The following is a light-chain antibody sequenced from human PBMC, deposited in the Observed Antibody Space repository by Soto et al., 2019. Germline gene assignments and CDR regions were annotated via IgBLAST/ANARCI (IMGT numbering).Light chain of an antibody. J-gene: IGKJ4*01. CDR3: QQRSDWPPLT. V-gene: IGKV3-11*01. CDR1: QSINNY. CDR2: DAS. Sequence: EIVLTQSPATLSLSPGERATLSCRASQSINNYLAWYPQKPGQAPRLLIYDASNRATGIPARFSGSGSGTDFTLTISSLEPEDFAVYYCQQRSDWPPLTFGGGTKVEIK.